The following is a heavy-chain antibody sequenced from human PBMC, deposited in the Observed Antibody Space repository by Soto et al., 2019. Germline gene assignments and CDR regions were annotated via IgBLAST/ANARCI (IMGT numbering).Heavy chain of an antibody. V-gene: IGHV3-30*18. Sequence: GGSLRLSCAASGFTFSSYGMNWVRQAPGKGLEWVAFISYDGSNKYYRNSVQGRFTVSRDNSKNTLYLQMNTLNTEDTAVYFCAKVMHGFESSGTWFETWGQGTPVTVSS. J-gene: IGHJ5*02. CDR1: GFTFSSYG. D-gene: IGHD3-22*01. CDR3: AKVMHGFESSGTWFET. CDR2: ISYDGSNK.